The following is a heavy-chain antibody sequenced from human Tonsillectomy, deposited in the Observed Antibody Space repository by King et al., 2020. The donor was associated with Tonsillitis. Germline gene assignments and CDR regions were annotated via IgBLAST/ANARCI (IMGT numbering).Heavy chain of an antibody. J-gene: IGHJ6*03. CDR3: ARLFSGYGYYYYYYMDV. CDR1: GGSISSSNYF. Sequence: QLQLQESGPGLVKPSETLFLTCTVSGGSISSSNYFWGWIRQPPGKGLEWIGSIYYSGSTYYNPSLKSRVTISVDTSKNHFSLRLSSVTAADTAVYYCARLFSGYGYYYYYYMDVWGKGTTVTVSS. D-gene: IGHD5-12*01. V-gene: IGHV4-39*02. CDR2: IYYSGST.